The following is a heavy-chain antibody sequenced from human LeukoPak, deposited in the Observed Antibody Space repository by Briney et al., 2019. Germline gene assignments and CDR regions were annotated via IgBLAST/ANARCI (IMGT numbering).Heavy chain of an antibody. D-gene: IGHD2-21*01. J-gene: IGHJ3*02. Sequence: GASLKISYMGSGYSFTSYCIGCVSQIPRKGLEWLGFIYPGDSNTRYSPSFQGQVTISADKSISAAYLQWSSLKPSGTAMYYCAMHTRDAFDSWGQGTMVSVSS. CDR2: IYPGDSNT. CDR3: AMHTRDAFDS. CDR1: GYSFTSYC. V-gene: IGHV5-51*01.